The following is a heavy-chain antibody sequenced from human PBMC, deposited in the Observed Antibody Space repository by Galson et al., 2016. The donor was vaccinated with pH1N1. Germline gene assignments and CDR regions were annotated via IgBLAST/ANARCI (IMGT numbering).Heavy chain of an antibody. D-gene: IGHD4-11*01. Sequence: SLRLSCAASGFTFSDYWMAWVRQAPGKGLEWVANIKQDGSQKYYVDSVKGRSTISRDNAKNSLYLQMNSLRADDTAVYYCARKGLPDYWGQGTLVTVSS. CDR2: IKQDGSQK. V-gene: IGHV3-7*04. CDR3: ARKGLPDY. J-gene: IGHJ4*02. CDR1: GFTFSDYW.